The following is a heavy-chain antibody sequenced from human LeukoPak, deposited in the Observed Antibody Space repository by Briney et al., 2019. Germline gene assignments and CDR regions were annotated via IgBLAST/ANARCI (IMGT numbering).Heavy chain of an antibody. CDR3: ARGSSWYEYYFDY. Sequence: SVKVSCKASGGTFSSYAISWVRQAPGQGLEWMGGIIPIFGTANCAQKFQGRVTITTDESTSTAYMEPSGLRSEDTAVYYCARGSSWYEYYFDYWGQGTLVTVSS. J-gene: IGHJ4*02. CDR1: GGTFSSYA. D-gene: IGHD6-13*01. CDR2: IIPIFGTA. V-gene: IGHV1-69*05.